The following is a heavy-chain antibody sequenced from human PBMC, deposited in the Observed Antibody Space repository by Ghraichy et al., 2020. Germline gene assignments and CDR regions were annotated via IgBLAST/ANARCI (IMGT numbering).Heavy chain of an antibody. CDR3: ARVSLYGDVDSYAFDI. V-gene: IGHV1-2*02. J-gene: IGHJ3*02. Sequence: ASVKVSCKASGYTFTDYYIHWVRQAPGQGLEWIGWINPNSGNTNYAQKFQGRVTMTKDTSISTTYMELSSLRSADTAMYYCARVSLYGDVDSYAFDIWGQGTIVTVSS. D-gene: IGHD4-17*01. CDR2: INPNSGNT. CDR1: GYTFTDYY.